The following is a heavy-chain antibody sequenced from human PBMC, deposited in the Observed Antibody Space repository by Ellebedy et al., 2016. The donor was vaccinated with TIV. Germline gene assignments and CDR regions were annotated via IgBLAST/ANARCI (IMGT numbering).Heavy chain of an antibody. CDR3: ARSPATGTVDY. Sequence: GGSLRLSXAAPGFTFSTYWMSWVRQAPGKGLEWVANINQGGSETYYVDSVKGRFTMSRDNAKNSLYLQLNSLRAEDTAVYYCARSPATGTVDYWGHGTLVTVSS. D-gene: IGHD1-1*01. J-gene: IGHJ4*01. V-gene: IGHV3-7*01. CDR2: INQGGSET. CDR1: GFTFSTYW.